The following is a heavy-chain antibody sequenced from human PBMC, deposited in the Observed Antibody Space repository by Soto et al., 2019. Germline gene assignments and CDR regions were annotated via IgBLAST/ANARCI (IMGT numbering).Heavy chain of an antibody. V-gene: IGHV3-30-3*01. CDR1: GFTCSSYA. D-gene: IGHD6-19*01. Sequence: PGGSLRLSCAASGFTCSSYAMHWVRQAPGKGLEWVAVISYDGSNKYYADSVKGRFTISRDNSKNTLYLQMNSLRAEDTAVYYCATVRRQWLFSLDYWGQGTLVTVSS. CDR2: ISYDGSNK. J-gene: IGHJ4*02. CDR3: ATVRRQWLFSLDY.